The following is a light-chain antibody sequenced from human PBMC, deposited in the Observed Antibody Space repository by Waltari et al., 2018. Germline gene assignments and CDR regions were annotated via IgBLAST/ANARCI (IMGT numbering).Light chain of an antibody. V-gene: IGKV1-9*01. Sequence: IQLTQSPSSLPASVGDRVTITCRASQDISSHLVWYQQIPGKAPKLLIYAASTLQSGVPSRFGGSGSGTDFTLTISSLQPEDFATFFCLQLYSYPLTFGGGTKVEIK. J-gene: IGKJ4*01. CDR3: LQLYSYPLT. CDR2: AAS. CDR1: QDISSH.